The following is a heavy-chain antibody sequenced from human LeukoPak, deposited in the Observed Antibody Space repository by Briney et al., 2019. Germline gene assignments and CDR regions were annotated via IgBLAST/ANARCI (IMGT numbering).Heavy chain of an antibody. D-gene: IGHD3-3*01. Sequence: SETLSLTXTVSGGSISSYYWSWIWQPPGKGLEWIGYIYYSGSTNYNPSLKSRVTISVDTSKNQFSLKLSSVTAADTAVYYCARGGGITIFGVVIDDWFDPWGQGTLVTVSS. V-gene: IGHV4-59*01. CDR2: IYYSGST. J-gene: IGHJ5*02. CDR3: ARGGGITIFGVVIDDWFDP. CDR1: GGSISSYY.